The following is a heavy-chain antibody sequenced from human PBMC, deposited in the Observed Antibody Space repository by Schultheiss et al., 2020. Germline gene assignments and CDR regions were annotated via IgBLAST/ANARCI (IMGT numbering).Heavy chain of an antibody. D-gene: IGHD5-18*01. CDR1: GGSFSGYY. V-gene: IGHV4-59*01. Sequence: SETLSLTCAVYGGSFSGYYWSWIRQPPGKGLEWIGYIYYSGSTNYNPSLKSRVTISVDTSKNQFSLKLSSVTAADTAVYYCARGKRGRGYSYDAIDYWGQGTLVTVSS. CDR3: ARGKRGRGYSYDAIDY. CDR2: IYYSGST. J-gene: IGHJ4*02.